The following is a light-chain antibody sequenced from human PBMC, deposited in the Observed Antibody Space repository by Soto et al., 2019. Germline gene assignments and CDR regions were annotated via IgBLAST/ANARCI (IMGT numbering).Light chain of an antibody. J-gene: IGLJ1*01. CDR1: SSDVGSHNL. Sequence: QSVLTQPASVSGSPGQSITISCTGTSSDVGSHNLVSWYQQFPGRAPKLIIFEASKRPSGVSNRFSGSKSGSTASLTISGLQAEDEADYYCCSNAAGSTYVFGSGTKVTVL. V-gene: IGLV2-23*01. CDR3: CSNAAGSTYV. CDR2: EAS.